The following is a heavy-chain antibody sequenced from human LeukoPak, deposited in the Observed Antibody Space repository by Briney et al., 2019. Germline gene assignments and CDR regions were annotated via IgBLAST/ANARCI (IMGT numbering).Heavy chain of an antibody. CDR1: GGSISSYY. V-gene: IGHV4-59*08. J-gene: IGHJ5*02. CDR2: IYYSGST. D-gene: IGHD3-16*02. Sequence: SETLSLTCTVPGGSISSYYWSWIRQPPGKGLEWIGYIYYSGSTNYNPSLKSRVTISVDTSKNQFPLKLSSVTAADTAVYYCARRMEWGSYRPSLWFDPWGQGTLVTVSS. CDR3: ARRMEWGSYRPSLWFDP.